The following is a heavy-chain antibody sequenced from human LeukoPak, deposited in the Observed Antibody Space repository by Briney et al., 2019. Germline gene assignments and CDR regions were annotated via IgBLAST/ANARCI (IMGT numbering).Heavy chain of an antibody. CDR2: IYTSGST. D-gene: IGHD1-20*01. CDR1: GGSISSYY. CDR3: ARDNWLDPLYGMDV. Sequence: SEALSLTCTVSGGSISSYYWSWIRQPAGKGLEWIGRIYTSGSTNYNPSLKSRVTMSVDTSKNQFSLKLSSVTAADTAVYYCARDNWLDPLYGMDVWGQGTTVTVSS. J-gene: IGHJ6*02. V-gene: IGHV4-4*07.